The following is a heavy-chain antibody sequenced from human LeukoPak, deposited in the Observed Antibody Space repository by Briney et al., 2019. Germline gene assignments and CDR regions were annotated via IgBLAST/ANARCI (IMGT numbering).Heavy chain of an antibody. CDR3: VRLSSGGDCYSCWFDP. V-gene: IGHV1-2*02. Sequence: ASVKVSCKASGYTFTGYYMHWVRQAPGQGLEWMGWINPNSGGTNYAQKFQGRVTMTRDTSISTAYMELSRLRSDDTAVYYCVRLSSGGDCYSCWFDPWGQGTLVTVSS. J-gene: IGHJ5*02. CDR2: INPNSGGT. CDR1: GYTFTGYY. D-gene: IGHD2-21*02.